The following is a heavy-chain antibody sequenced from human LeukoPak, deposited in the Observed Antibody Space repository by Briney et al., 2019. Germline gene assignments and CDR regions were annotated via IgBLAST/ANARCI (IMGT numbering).Heavy chain of an antibody. CDR2: IGTAGDT. Sequence: GGSLRLSCAASGFTFSSYDMHWVRQATGKGLEWVSAIGTAGDTYYPGSVKGRFTISRENAKNSLYLQMNSLRAGDTAVYYCARGSSYYYDSSGSIDYWGQGTLVTVSS. J-gene: IGHJ4*02. V-gene: IGHV3-13*01. D-gene: IGHD3-22*01. CDR1: GFTFSSYD. CDR3: ARGSSYYYDSSGSIDY.